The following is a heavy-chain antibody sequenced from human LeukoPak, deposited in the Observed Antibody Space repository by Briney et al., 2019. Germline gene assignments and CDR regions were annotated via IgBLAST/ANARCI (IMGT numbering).Heavy chain of an antibody. D-gene: IGHD3-22*01. J-gene: IGHJ4*02. CDR2: INTDGSGT. V-gene: IGHV3-74*01. Sequence: GGSLRLSCAASGFTFSTYWMHWVRQAPGKGLVSVSRINTDGSGTIYADSVKGRFTISRDNAKNTLYLQMNSLRAEDTAVYYCVRDSDYYDLDYWGQGTLVTVSS. CDR3: VRDSDYYDLDY. CDR1: GFTFSTYW.